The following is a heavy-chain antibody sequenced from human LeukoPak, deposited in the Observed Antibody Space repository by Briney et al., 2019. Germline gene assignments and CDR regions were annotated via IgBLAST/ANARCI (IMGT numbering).Heavy chain of an antibody. J-gene: IGHJ4*02. CDR3: ARGAYYDILTVYYNFDY. CDR2: INPNSGGT. D-gene: IGHD3-9*01. Sequence: ASVKVSCKASGYTFTGYYMHWVRQAPGQGLEWMGRINPNSGGTNYAQKFQGRVTMTRDTSISTAYMELSRLRSDDTAVYYCARGAYYDILTVYYNFDYWGQGTLVTVSS. V-gene: IGHV1-2*06. CDR1: GYTFTGYY.